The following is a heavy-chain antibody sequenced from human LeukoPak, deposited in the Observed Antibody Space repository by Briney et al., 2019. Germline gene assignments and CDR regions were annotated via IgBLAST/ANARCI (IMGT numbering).Heavy chain of an antibody. D-gene: IGHD3-3*01. CDR1: GFTFADDW. Sequence: GGSLRLSWTASGFTFADDWMSWVRQAPGKGLEWVGRIRTSTDGGSADYAAPVKGRFTISRDDSKNTLYLHMTSLKTEDTAVYYCTSTYYDFWSIYWGQGTLVTVSS. J-gene: IGHJ4*02. CDR2: IRTSTDGGSA. CDR3: TSTYYDFWSIY. V-gene: IGHV3-15*01.